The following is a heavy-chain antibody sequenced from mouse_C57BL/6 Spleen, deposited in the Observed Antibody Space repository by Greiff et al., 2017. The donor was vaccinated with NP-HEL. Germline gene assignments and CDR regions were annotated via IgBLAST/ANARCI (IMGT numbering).Heavy chain of an antibody. J-gene: IGHJ3*01. Sequence: QVQLQQSGAELVRPGSSVKLSCKASGYTFTGYWMHWVKQRPIQGLEWIGNIDPSDSETHYNQKFKDKATLTVDKSSSTAYMQLSSLTSEDSAVYYCARSDSLITTLVDAFAYWGQGTLVTVSA. D-gene: IGHD1-1*01. CDR2: IDPSDSET. V-gene: IGHV1-52*01. CDR1: GYTFTGYW. CDR3: ARSDSLITTLVDAFAY.